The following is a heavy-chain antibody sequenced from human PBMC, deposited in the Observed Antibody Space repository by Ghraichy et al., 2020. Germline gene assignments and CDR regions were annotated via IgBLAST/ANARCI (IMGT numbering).Heavy chain of an antibody. CDR1: GFSLSTSGMC. V-gene: IGHV2-70*11. Sequence: SGPTLVKPTQTLTLTCTFSGFSLSTSGMCVSWIRQPPGKALEWLARIDWDNDKYYSTSLKTRLTISKDTSKNQVVLTMTNMDPVDTATYYCARNPIPNCSSTSCQQDHYYYGMDVWGQGTTVTVSS. J-gene: IGHJ6*02. CDR2: IDWDNDK. CDR3: ARNPIPNCSSTSCQQDHYYYGMDV. D-gene: IGHD2-2*01.